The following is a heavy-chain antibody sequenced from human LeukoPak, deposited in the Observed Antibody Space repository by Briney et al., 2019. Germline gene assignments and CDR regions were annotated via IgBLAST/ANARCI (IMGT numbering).Heavy chain of an antibody. V-gene: IGHV3-7*01. CDR2: IKQDGSEK. D-gene: IGHD4-17*01. CDR1: GFTFSSYW. Sequence: PGGSLRLSCAASGFTFSSYWMSWVRQAPGKGLEWVANIKQDGSEKYYVDSVKGRFTISRDNAKNSLYLQMNSLRAEDTAVYYCAREASFGDGGWFDPWGQGTLVTVSS. J-gene: IGHJ5*02. CDR3: AREASFGDGGWFDP.